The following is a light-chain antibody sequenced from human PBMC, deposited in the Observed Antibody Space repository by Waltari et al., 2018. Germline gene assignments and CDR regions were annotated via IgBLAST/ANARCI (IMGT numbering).Light chain of an antibody. CDR3: LVWDTIAVWT. V-gene: IGLV3-1*01. CDR1: KLSNTY. J-gene: IGLJ1*01. Sequence: GQTATITCSGLKLSNTYASWYQQRPGQSPVLVIYQDNKRPSGFPERFSGSNSGYTATLTISGALPMDEADYYCLVWDTIAVWTFGTGTKVTVL. CDR2: QDN.